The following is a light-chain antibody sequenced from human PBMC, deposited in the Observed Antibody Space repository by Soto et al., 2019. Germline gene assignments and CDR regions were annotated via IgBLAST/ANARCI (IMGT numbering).Light chain of an antibody. CDR2: GNN. V-gene: IGLV1-44*01. CDR1: GSSIGTNT. J-gene: IGLJ2*01. Sequence: QSVLTQPPSASGTPGQRVTISCSGSGSSIGTNTVNWYWQLPGTAPKLLIYGNNQRPSGVPDRFSGSKSGTSASLAISGLQSEDEAEYYCAAWDGSLNNVLFGGGTKVTV. CDR3: AAWDGSLNNVL.